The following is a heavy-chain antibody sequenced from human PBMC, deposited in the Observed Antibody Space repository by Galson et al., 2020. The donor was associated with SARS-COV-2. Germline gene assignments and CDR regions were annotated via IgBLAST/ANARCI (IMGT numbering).Heavy chain of an antibody. Sequence: ASVKVSCKTSGYTFIAYSITWVRQAPGQGLEWMGSISVYNGNTKYAQKFQGRVTMSTDSSTSTVNMELRGLRSDDTAVYYCARVYGDYEGGENTWFEPWGQGTLVTGSS. CDR2: ISVYNGNT. CDR1: GYTFIAYS. V-gene: IGHV1-18*01. J-gene: IGHJ5*02. D-gene: IGHD4-17*01. CDR3: ARVYGDYEGGENTWFEP.